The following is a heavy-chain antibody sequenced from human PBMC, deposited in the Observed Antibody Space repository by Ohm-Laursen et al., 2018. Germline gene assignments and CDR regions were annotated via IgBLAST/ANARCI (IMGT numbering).Heavy chain of an antibody. V-gene: IGHV4-4*07. J-gene: IGHJ5*02. CDR1: GDSINNYY. CDR2: MYATGSS. CDR3: ARLGYYDSSGYPNWFDP. Sequence: GTLSLTCTVSGDSINNYYWSWIRQPAGKGLEWIGRMYATGSSNYNPSLNSRVTMSVDTSRNQFSLKLSSVTAADTAVYYCARLGYYDSSGYPNWFDPWGQGTLVTVSS. D-gene: IGHD3-22*01.